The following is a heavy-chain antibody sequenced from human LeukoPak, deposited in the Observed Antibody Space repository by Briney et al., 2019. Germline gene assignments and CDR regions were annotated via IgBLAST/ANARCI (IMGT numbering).Heavy chain of an antibody. CDR3: ARGNGHNSGTFDY. J-gene: IGHJ4*02. CDR2: INLDGSDA. CDR1: GFTFTSYW. D-gene: IGHD6-13*01. Sequence: GGSLRLSCAASGFTFTSYWMHWVRQAPGKGLVWVSRINLDGSDATYADSVKGRFTISRDNSKNMLYLQMDSLRAEDTAVYYCARGNGHNSGTFDYWGQGTLVTVSS. V-gene: IGHV3-74*03.